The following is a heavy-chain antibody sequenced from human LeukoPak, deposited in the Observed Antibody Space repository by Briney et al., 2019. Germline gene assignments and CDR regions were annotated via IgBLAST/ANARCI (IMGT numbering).Heavy chain of an antibody. Sequence: PSETLSLTCAVYGGSFSGYYWSWIRQPPGKGLEWIGEINHSGSTNYNPSLKSRVTISVDTSKNQFSLKLSSVTAADTAVYYCARGYCSSTSCYFDYWGQGTLVTVSS. CDR3: ARGYCSSTSCYFDY. D-gene: IGHD2-2*01. CDR1: GGSFSGYY. J-gene: IGHJ4*02. CDR2: INHSGST. V-gene: IGHV4-34*01.